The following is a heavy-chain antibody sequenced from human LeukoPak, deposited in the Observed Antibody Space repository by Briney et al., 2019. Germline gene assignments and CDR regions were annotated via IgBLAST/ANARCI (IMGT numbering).Heavy chain of an antibody. CDR1: GGSISSGGYY. V-gene: IGHV4-31*03. CDR2: IYYSGST. CDR3: ARCGKDGDYVQN. Sequence: SETLSLTCTVSGGSISSGGYYWSWIRQHPGRGLEWIGYIYYSGSTYYNPSLKSRVTISVDTSKNQFSLKLSSVTAADTAVYYCARCGKDGDYVQNWGQGTLVTVSS. J-gene: IGHJ4*02. D-gene: IGHD4-17*01.